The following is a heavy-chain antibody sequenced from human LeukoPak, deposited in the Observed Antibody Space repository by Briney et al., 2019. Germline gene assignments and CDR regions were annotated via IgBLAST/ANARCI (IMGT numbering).Heavy chain of an antibody. CDR1: GFTFSSYS. CDR2: IRSSSSYI. J-gene: IGHJ4*02. CDR3: ARDPGVGLLWFGELSPFDY. D-gene: IGHD3-10*01. V-gene: IGHV3-21*01. Sequence: GGSLRLSCAASGFTFSSYSMNWVRQAPGKGLEWVSSIRSSSSYIYYADSVKGRFTISRDNAKNSLYLQMNSLRAEDTAVYYCARDPGVGLLWFGELSPFDYWGQGTLVTVSS.